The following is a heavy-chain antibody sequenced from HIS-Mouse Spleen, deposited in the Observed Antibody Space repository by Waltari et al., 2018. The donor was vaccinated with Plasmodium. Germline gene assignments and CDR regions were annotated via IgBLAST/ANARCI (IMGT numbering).Heavy chain of an antibody. CDR1: GGSISSSSYY. V-gene: IGHV4-39*07. D-gene: IGHD1-7*01. CDR2: IYYSGST. CDR3: ARDRITGTAYCDY. J-gene: IGHJ4*02. Sequence: QLQLPESGPGLVKPSETLSLTCTVSGGSISSSSYYWGWIRQPPGKGLEWIGSIYYSGSTHDNPPLKSRVTISVDTSKNQFSRKRSSVTAADTAVYYWARDRITGTAYCDYWGQGTLVTVSS.